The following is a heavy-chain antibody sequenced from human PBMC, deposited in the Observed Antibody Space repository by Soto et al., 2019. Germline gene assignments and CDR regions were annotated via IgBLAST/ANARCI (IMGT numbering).Heavy chain of an antibody. J-gene: IGHJ4*02. D-gene: IGHD1-26*01. V-gene: IGHV4-30-4*01. Sequence: SETLSLTCTVSGASISGSDYYWSWVRQPPGKGLEWIGYIYYTGSTYYNPSLKSRVTISVDTSKNHFSLDLSSVTAADTAVYYCARVDRSGSYYGYFDFWGQGTLVTVSS. CDR1: GASISGSDYY. CDR3: ARVDRSGSYYGYFDF. CDR2: IYYTGST.